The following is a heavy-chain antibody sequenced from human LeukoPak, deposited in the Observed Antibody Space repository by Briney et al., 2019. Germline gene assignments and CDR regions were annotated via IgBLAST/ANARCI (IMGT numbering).Heavy chain of an antibody. CDR3: AKDHGLQEYYYGSGSYSRNAFDI. Sequence: GGSLRLSCAASGFTFSSYGMHWVRQAPGKGLEWVAVISYDGSNKYYADSVKGRFTISRDNSKNTLYLQMNSLRAEDTAVYYCAKDHGLQEYYYGSGSYSRNAFDIWGQGTMVTVSS. CDR1: GFTFSSYG. V-gene: IGHV3-30*18. D-gene: IGHD3-10*01. CDR2: ISYDGSNK. J-gene: IGHJ3*02.